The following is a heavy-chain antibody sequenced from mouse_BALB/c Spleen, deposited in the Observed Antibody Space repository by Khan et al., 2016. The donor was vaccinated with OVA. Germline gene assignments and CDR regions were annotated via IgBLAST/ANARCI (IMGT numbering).Heavy chain of an antibody. CDR3: ARLAYYYNSEGFAY. V-gene: IGHV5-6*01. D-gene: IGHD1-1*01. Sequence: EVELVESGGDLVKPGGSLKLSCAASGFTFSTYGMSWVRQTPDKRLEWVATISSGGHYTYYPDSVKGRFTISRDNAKSTLYLQMSSLKSEDTAIYYCARLAYYYNSEGFAYWGQGTLVTVSA. CDR1: GFTFSTYG. J-gene: IGHJ3*01. CDR2: ISSGGHYT.